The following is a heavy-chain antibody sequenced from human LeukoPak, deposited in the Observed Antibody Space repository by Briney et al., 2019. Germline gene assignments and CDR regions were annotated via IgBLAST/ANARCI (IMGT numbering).Heavy chain of an antibody. CDR2: INPNSGGT. Sequence: ASVRVSCKASGYTFTGYYMHWVRQAPGQGLEWMGWINPNSGGTNYAQKFQGRVTMTRDTSISTAYMELSRLRSDDTAVYYCARARDYYDSSGYYSEGLGAFDIWGQGTMVTVSS. D-gene: IGHD3-22*01. V-gene: IGHV1-2*02. CDR3: ARARDYYDSSGYYSEGLGAFDI. CDR1: GYTFTGYY. J-gene: IGHJ3*02.